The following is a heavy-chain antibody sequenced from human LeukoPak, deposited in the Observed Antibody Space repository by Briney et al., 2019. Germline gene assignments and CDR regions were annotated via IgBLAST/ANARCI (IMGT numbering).Heavy chain of an antibody. CDR3: AKVPHFDFWSGYQYYFDH. Sequence: PGGSLRLSCAASGLIIDTYAMTWVRQAPGKGPEWVSGIRGSGTATYYADSVKGRFTISRDNSKSTLYLQMNNLRAEDTAVYYCAKVPHFDFWSGYQYYFDHWGQGTLVTVSS. V-gene: IGHV3-23*01. J-gene: IGHJ4*02. CDR1: GLIIDTYA. D-gene: IGHD3-3*01. CDR2: IRGSGTAT.